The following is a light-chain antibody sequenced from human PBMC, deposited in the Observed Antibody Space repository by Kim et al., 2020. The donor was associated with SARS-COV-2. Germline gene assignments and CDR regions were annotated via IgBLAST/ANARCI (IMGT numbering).Light chain of an antibody. CDR1: QTIGNW. CDR2: KAS. J-gene: IGKJ2*03. V-gene: IGKV1-5*03. Sequence: SASVGGRVTITCRASQTIGNWLVWYQHKSGKAPKSLIYKASSLESGVPSRFSGSGSGTEFTLTISSLQPDDFATYYCQQFDSSPSSFGQGTKLEI. CDR3: QQFDSSPSS.